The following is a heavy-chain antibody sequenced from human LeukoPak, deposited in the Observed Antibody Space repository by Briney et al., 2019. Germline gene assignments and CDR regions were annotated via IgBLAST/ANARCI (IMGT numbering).Heavy chain of an antibody. CDR2: IYYSGST. D-gene: IGHD3-22*01. CDR1: GGSISSHY. CDR3: ARVGGYYDSSGYYSYFDY. V-gene: IGHV4-59*11. Sequence: SETLSLTCTVSGGSISSHYWSWIRQPPGKGLEWIGYIYYSGSTNYNPSLKSRVTISVDTSKNQFSLKLGSVTAADTAVYYCARVGGYYDSSGYYSYFDYWGQGTLVTVSS. J-gene: IGHJ4*02.